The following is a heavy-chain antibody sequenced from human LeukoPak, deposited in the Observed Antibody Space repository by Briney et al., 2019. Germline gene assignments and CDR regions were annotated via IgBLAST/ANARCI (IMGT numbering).Heavy chain of an antibody. V-gene: IGHV3-53*01. J-gene: IGHJ4*02. CDR3: VKLGYCGGDCYYFDY. Sequence: GSLRLSCAASGFTVSSNYMSWVRQAPGKGLEWVAIIYSGGFTYYRDSVKGRFTISRDNSKNTLHLQMSSLRDEDTAVYYCVKLGYCGGDCYYFDYWGQGTLVTVSS. CDR2: IYSGGFT. CDR1: GFTVSSNY. D-gene: IGHD2-21*02.